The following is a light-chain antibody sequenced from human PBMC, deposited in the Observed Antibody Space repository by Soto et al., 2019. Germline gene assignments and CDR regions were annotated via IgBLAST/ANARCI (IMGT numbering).Light chain of an antibody. Sequence: EIVFTQSQATLVLYAGEVATFSCRASQSVSRYLAWYQQTPGQPPRLLIYDASNRDTGIPARFSGRGPGTDFTLTLSSLEPEDSQVYSCQQHSNWPITFGQGTRLDIK. CDR1: QSVSRY. CDR2: DAS. V-gene: IGKV3-11*01. CDR3: QQHSNWPIT. J-gene: IGKJ5*01.